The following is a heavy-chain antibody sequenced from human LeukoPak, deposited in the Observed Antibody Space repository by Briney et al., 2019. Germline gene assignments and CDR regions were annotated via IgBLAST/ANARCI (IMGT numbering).Heavy chain of an antibody. CDR1: GYTFTSYG. CDR2: ISAYNGNT. CDR3: ASRSGYYYYMDV. J-gene: IGHJ6*03. Sequence: ASVKVSCKASGYTFTSYGISWVRQAPGHGLEWMGWISAYNGNTNYAQKLQGRVTMTTDTSTSTAYMELRSLRSDDTAVYYCASRSGYYYYMDVWGKGTTVTVSS. V-gene: IGHV1-18*01.